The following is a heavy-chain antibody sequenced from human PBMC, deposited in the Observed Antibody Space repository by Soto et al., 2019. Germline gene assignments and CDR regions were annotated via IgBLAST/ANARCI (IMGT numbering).Heavy chain of an antibody. CDR1: GYTFTSYD. V-gene: IGHV1-8*01. J-gene: IGHJ5*02. D-gene: IGHD3-3*01. CDR2: MNPNSGNT. Sequence: ASVRVSCKASGYTFTSYDINWVRQATGQGLEWMGWMNPNSGNTGYAQKFQGRVTMTRNTSISIAYMELSSLRSEDTAVYYCARVMHYDFWSGYYTGGWFDPWGQGTLVTVSS. CDR3: ARVMHYDFWSGYYTGGWFDP.